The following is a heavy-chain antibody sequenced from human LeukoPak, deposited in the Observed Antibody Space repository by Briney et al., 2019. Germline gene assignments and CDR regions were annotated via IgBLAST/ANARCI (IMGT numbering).Heavy chain of an antibody. CDR2: INPNSGGT. J-gene: IGHJ4*02. CDR1: GHTFTGYY. Sequence: ASVKVSCKASGHTFTGYYMHWVRQAPGQGLEWMGWINPNSGGTNYAQKFQGRVTMTRDTSISTAYMELSRLRSEDTAVYYCARVGIAAAGAIDYWGQGTLVTVSS. D-gene: IGHD6-13*01. CDR3: ARVGIAAAGAIDY. V-gene: IGHV1-2*02.